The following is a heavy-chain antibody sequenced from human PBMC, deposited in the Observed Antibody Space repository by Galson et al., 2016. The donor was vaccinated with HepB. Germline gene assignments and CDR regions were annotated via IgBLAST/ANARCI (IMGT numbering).Heavy chain of an antibody. CDR2: ISYDGSNK. CDR3: AKGYYDFWSGYYTYFDY. Sequence: SLRLSCAASGFTLSGYGMHWVRQAPGKGLEWVAVISYDGSNKYYADSVKGRFTISRDNSKNTLYLQMNSLRAEDTAVYYCAKGYYDFWSGYYTYFDYWGQGTLVTVSS. V-gene: IGHV3-30*18. CDR1: GFTLSGYG. J-gene: IGHJ4*02. D-gene: IGHD3-3*01.